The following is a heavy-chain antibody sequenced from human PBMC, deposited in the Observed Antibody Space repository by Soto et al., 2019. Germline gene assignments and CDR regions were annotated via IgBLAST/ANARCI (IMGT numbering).Heavy chain of an antibody. V-gene: IGHV5-51*01. Sequence: LGESLKISCKGSGYSFTSYWISWVRQMPGKGLEWMGRIDPSDSDTRYGPSFQGQVTISADKTISTAYLQWNSLKASDTAMYYCARHRHSGTYYSSYFDYWAQGTLVTVSS. CDR3: ARHRHSGTYYSSYFDY. CDR2: IDPSDSDT. CDR1: GYSFTSYW. D-gene: IGHD1-26*01. J-gene: IGHJ4*02.